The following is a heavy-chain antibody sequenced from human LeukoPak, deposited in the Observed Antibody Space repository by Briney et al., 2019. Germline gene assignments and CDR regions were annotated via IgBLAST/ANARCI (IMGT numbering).Heavy chain of an antibody. CDR1: GYTFTSYG. CDR2: ISAYNGNT. V-gene: IGHV1-18*01. Sequence: ASVKVSCKASGYTFTSYGISWVRQAPGQGLEWMGWISAYNGNTDYAQKLQGRVTMTTDTSTSTAYMELRSLRSDDTAVYYCARDRRDRGRTDHWGQGTLVTVSS. CDR3: ARDRRDRGRTDH. J-gene: IGHJ4*02. D-gene: IGHD1/OR15-1a*01.